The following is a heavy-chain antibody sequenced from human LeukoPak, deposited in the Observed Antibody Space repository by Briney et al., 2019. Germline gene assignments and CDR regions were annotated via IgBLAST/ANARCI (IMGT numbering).Heavy chain of an antibody. D-gene: IGHD3-3*01. CDR2: ISGRGGHT. CDR3: AKREAEESGPIDY. CDR1: GFTFSKSA. Sequence: PGGSLRLSCAGSGFTFSKSAMTWVRQAPGTGLEWVSAISGRGGHTYYTDSVKGRFTISRDNSNNMLYLQMSSLRAEDTAVYYCAKREAEESGPIDYWGQGTLVTVSS. V-gene: IGHV3-23*01. J-gene: IGHJ4*02.